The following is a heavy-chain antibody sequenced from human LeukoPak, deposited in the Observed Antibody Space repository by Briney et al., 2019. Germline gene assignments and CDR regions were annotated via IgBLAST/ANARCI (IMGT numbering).Heavy chain of an antibody. CDR1: GYTFTSYY. D-gene: IGHD3-3*01. CDR2: IIPIFGTA. J-gene: IGHJ4*02. Sequence: GASVKVSCKASGYTFTSYYMHWVRQAPGQGLEWMGGIIPIFGTANYAQKFQGRVTITADESTSTAYMELSSLRSEDTAVYYCARSRITIFGVVTSFDYWGQGTLVTVSS. CDR3: ARSRITIFGVVTSFDY. V-gene: IGHV1-69*13.